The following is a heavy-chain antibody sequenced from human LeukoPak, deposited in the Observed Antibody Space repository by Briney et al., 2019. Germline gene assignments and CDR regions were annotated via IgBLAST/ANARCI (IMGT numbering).Heavy chain of an antibody. CDR1: GFTFSSYA. Sequence: GSSLRLSCAASGFTFSSYAIHWVRQAPGKGLEGVAVISYDGSNNSYADSVKGRFTISRDNSKNTLYLQMNSLRAEDTAVYYCARSRLDSRRGFFDYWGQGTLVTVSS. V-gene: IGHV3-30*04. J-gene: IGHJ4*02. CDR2: ISYDGSNN. D-gene: IGHD3-10*01. CDR3: ARSRLDSRRGFFDY.